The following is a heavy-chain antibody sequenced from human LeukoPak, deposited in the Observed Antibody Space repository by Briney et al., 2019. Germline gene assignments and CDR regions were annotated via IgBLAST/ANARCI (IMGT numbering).Heavy chain of an antibody. Sequence: LETLSLTCTVSGDSIRNKYWSWLRQRPGKGLEWFGFIHHSGGTNYNPSFKSRFTISVDTSKNQFSLKLTSVTAADTAVYYCARTDDYYDRSGFFLYFFDHWGPGTPVTVSP. V-gene: IGHV4-59*01. CDR3: ARTDDYYDRSGFFLYFFDH. CDR1: GDSIRNKY. D-gene: IGHD3-22*01. CDR2: IHHSGGT. J-gene: IGHJ4*02.